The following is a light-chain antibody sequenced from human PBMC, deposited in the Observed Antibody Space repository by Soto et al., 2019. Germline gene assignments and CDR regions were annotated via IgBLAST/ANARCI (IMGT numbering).Light chain of an antibody. V-gene: IGKV1-5*01. CDR2: DAS. J-gene: IGKJ2*01. CDR1: QSISGW. Sequence: DIQMTQSPSTLSASVGDRVTITCRASQSISGWLAWYQQKPGKAPNLLISDASSLESGVPSRFSGSGSGTEFTLTISGLQPYDFATYYRQQYSSYYSFCQGPNLDIK. CDR3: QQYSSYYS.